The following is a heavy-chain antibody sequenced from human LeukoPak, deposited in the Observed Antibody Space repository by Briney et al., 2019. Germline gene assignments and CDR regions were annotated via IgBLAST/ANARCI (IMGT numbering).Heavy chain of an antibody. J-gene: IGHJ4*02. V-gene: IGHV4-39*07. Sequence: TSETLSLTCTISGGSISSSSYYWGWIRQPPGKGLEWIGSIYYSGSTYYNPSLKSRVTISVDTSKNQFSLKLSSVTAADTAVYYCAREFMVRGVIQYWGQGTLVTVSS. D-gene: IGHD3-10*01. CDR1: GGSISSSSYY. CDR2: IYYSGST. CDR3: AREFMVRGVIQY.